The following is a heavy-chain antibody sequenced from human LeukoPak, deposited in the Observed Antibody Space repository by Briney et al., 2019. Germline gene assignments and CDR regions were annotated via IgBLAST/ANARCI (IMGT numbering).Heavy chain of an antibody. V-gene: IGHV2-5*01. CDR3: AHKSTSYSMASFDY. CDR2: IYWNDDK. D-gene: IGHD3-10*01. Sequence: SGPTLVNPTQTLTLTCTFSGFSLSTSGVGVGWIRQPPGKALEWLALIYWNDDKRYSPSLKSRLTITKDTSKNHVVLTMTNMDPVDTATYYCAHKSTSYSMASFDYWGQGTLVTVSS. CDR1: GFSLSTSGVG. J-gene: IGHJ4*02.